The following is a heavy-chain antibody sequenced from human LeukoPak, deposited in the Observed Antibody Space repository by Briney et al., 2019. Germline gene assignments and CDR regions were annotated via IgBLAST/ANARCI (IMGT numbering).Heavy chain of an antibody. J-gene: IGHJ3*02. CDR1: GYTFTGYY. V-gene: IGHV1-2*02. Sequence: ASVKVSCKASGYTFTGYYMHWVRQAPGQGLEWMGWINPNSGGTNYAQKFQGRVTMTRDTSISTAYMELSRLRSDDTAVYYCAGVWRGIAARREFGAFDIWGQGTMVTVSS. D-gene: IGHD6-6*01. CDR3: AGVWRGIAARREFGAFDI. CDR2: INPNSGGT.